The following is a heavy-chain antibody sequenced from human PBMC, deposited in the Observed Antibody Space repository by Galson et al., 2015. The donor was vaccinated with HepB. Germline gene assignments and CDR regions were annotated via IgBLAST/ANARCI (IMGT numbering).Heavy chain of an antibody. CDR2: INSDGSST. J-gene: IGHJ4*02. CDR1: GFTFSSYW. D-gene: IGHD5-12*01. V-gene: IGHV3-74*01. CDR3: ANGGYSGYDYGKNDY. Sequence: SLRLSCAASGFTFSSYWMHWVRQAPGKGLVWVSRINSDGSSTSYADSVKGRFTISRDNAKNTLYLQMNSLRAEDTAVYYCANGGYSGYDYGKNDYWGQGTLVTVSS.